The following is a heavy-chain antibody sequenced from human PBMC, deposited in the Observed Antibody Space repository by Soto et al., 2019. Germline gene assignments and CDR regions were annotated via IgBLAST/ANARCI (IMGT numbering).Heavy chain of an antibody. D-gene: IGHD4-17*01. J-gene: IGHJ4*02. V-gene: IGHV3-30*18. CDR3: AKEGGSYGDYVHLDY. Sequence: QVQLVESGGGVVQPGRSLRLSCAASGFTFSSYGMHWVRQAPGKGLEWVAVISYDGSNKYYADSVKGRFTISRDNSKNTLYLQMNSLRAEDTAVYYCAKEGGSYGDYVHLDYWGQGTLVTVSS. CDR2: ISYDGSNK. CDR1: GFTFSSYG.